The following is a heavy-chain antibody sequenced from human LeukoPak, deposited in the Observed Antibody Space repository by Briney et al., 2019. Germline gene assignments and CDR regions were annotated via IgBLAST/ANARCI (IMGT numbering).Heavy chain of an antibody. V-gene: IGHV4-59*01. Sequence: SETLSLTCTVSGGSISRYYWSWIRQPPGKGLEWIGYIYYSGSTNYNPSLKSRVTISVDTSKNQFSLKLSSVTAADTAVYYCAREDSSGYYAYWGQGTLVTVSS. CDR1: GGSISRYY. J-gene: IGHJ4*02. D-gene: IGHD3-22*01. CDR3: AREDSSGYYAY. CDR2: IYYSGST.